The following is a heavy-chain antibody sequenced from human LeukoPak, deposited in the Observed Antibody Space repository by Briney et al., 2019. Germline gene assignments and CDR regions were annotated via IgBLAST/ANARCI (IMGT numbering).Heavy chain of an antibody. D-gene: IGHD5-12*01. J-gene: IGHJ4*02. CDR1: GGFISIYY. Sequence: SETLSLTCTLPGGFISIYYWSWIRQPPGKGLEWIGYIYHSGSTNYTTSLKSRVTISVDTSKNPSSPDLSSVTAADTAVYYCARGGGYASPIGYWGQGALVTVSS. V-gene: IGHV4-59*01. CDR3: ARGGGYASPIGY. CDR2: IYHSGST.